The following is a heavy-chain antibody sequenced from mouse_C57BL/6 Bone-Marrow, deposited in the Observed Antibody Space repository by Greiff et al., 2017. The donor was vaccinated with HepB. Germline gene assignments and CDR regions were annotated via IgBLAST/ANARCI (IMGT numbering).Heavy chain of an antibody. J-gene: IGHJ4*01. D-gene: IGHD1-1*01. V-gene: IGHV1-82*01. Sequence: VQLQESGPELVKPGASVKISCKASGYAFSSSWMNWVKQRPGKGLEWIGRIYPGDGDTNYNGKFKGKATLTADKSSSTAYMQLSSLTSEDSAVYFCGLITDYWGQGTSVTVSS. CDR1: GYAFSSSW. CDR3: GLITDY. CDR2: IYPGDGDT.